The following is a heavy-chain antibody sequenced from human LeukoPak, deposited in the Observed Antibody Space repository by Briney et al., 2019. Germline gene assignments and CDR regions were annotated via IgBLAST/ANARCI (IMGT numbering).Heavy chain of an antibody. V-gene: IGHV4-34*01. CDR3: ARRRYDILTGYRKGYFDY. CDR1: GGSFSGYY. J-gene: IGHJ4*02. D-gene: IGHD3-9*01. CDR2: INHSGST. Sequence: SETLSLTCAVYGGSFSGYYWSWIRQPPGKGLEWIGEINHSGSTNYNPSLKSRVTISVDTSKNQFSLKLSSVTAADTAAYYCARRRYDILTGYRKGYFDYWGQGTLVTVSS.